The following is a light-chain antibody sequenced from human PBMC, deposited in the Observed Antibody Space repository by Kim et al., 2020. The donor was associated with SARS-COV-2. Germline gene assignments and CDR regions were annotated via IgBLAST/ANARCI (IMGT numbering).Light chain of an antibody. Sequence: SPGERATLAGRASQSVDNSYLAWYQQQPGRAPRLLIYGISKRPTGIPDRFSGSGSGTDFTLTITRLEPEDSAVYYCQHYGDSPPDTFGQGTKLEI. CDR3: QHYGDSPPDT. V-gene: IGKV3-20*01. CDR1: QSVDNSY. J-gene: IGKJ2*01. CDR2: GIS.